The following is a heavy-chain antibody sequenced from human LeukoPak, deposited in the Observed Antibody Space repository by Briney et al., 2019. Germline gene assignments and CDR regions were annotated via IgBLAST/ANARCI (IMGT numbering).Heavy chain of an antibody. J-gene: IGHJ6*03. Sequence: GGSLRLSCTASGFTFGDYAMSWVRQAPGKGLEWVGFIRSKAYGGTTEYAASVKGRFTISRDDSKSIAYLQMNSLKTEDTAVYYCTRDALPAADDYYYYYYMDVWGKGTTVTISS. CDR2: IRSKAYGGTT. D-gene: IGHD2-2*01. CDR3: TRDALPAADDYYYYYYMDV. V-gene: IGHV3-49*04. CDR1: GFTFGDYA.